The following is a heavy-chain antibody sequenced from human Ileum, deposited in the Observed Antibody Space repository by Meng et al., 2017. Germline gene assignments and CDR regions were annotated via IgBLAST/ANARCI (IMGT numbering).Heavy chain of an antibody. CDR3: ARDGGAAPDYFDY. V-gene: IGHV6-1*01. CDR2: TYYRSKWYN. CDR1: GDSVSSNSAA. J-gene: IGHJ4*02. Sequence: HVQLQQSGPVLVMPSQTLSLSCAVSGDSVSSNSAAWNWIRQSPSRGLEWLGRTYYRSKWYNNYAVSVRSRISINPDTSKNQFSLQLNSVTPEDTAVYYCARDGGAAPDYFDYWGQGTLVTVSS. D-gene: IGHD3-16*01.